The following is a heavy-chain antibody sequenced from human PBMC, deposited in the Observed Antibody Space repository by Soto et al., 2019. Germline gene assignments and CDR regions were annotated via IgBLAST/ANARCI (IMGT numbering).Heavy chain of an antibody. V-gene: IGHV4-39*01. D-gene: IGHD4-17*01. J-gene: IGHJ5*02. CDR3: ARPRGSYGDSNNNWFDP. Sequence: NPSETLSLTCTVSGGSISSNSYYWGWIRQPPGKGLEWIGSIYYSGSTYYNPSLKSRVTISVDTSKNQFSLKLSSVTAADTAVYYCARPRGSYGDSNNNWFDPWGQGTLVTDSS. CDR1: GGSISSNSYY. CDR2: IYYSGST.